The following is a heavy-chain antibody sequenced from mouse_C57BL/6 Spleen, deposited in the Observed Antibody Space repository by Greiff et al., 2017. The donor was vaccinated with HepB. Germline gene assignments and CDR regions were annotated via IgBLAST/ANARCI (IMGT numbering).Heavy chain of an antibody. CDR1: GYTFTDYY. J-gene: IGHJ2*01. Sequence: EVQLQQSGPELVKPGASVKISCKASGYTFTDYYMNWVKQSHGKSLEWIGDINPNNGGTSYNQKFKGKATLTVDKSSSTAYMELRSLTSEDSAVYYCARGGYDYDVYYFDYWGQGTTLTVSS. V-gene: IGHV1-26*01. D-gene: IGHD2-4*01. CDR2: INPNNGGT. CDR3: ARGGYDYDVYYFDY.